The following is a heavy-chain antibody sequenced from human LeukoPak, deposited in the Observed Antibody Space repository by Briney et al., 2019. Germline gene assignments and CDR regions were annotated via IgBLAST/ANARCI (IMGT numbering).Heavy chain of an antibody. CDR1: GASINRHY. V-gene: IGHV4-59*11. CDR2: ISDTGST. J-gene: IGHJ4*02. D-gene: IGHD5-12*01. CDR3: ARAEDSGYDQNGPLDS. Sequence: PSETLSLTCTVSGASINRHYWSWIRQPPGEGLEYIGSISDTGSTNYSPSLRSRITISTDTSKNQVSLTLRSVTAADTAVYYCARAEDSGYDQNGPLDSWGQGTLVTVSS.